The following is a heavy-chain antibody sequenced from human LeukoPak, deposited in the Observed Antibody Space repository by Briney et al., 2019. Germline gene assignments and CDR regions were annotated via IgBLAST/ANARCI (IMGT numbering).Heavy chain of an antibody. CDR2: IYSGGST. J-gene: IGHJ4*02. CDR3: ARSHQQQPTLDY. CDR1: GFTVSSNY. Sequence: PGGSLRLSCAASGFTVSSNYMSWVRQAPGKGLEWVSVIYSGGSTYYADSVKGRFTISRDNSKNTLYLQMNSLRAEDTAVYYCARSHQQQPTLDYWGQGTLVTVSS. V-gene: IGHV3-66*02. D-gene: IGHD6-13*01.